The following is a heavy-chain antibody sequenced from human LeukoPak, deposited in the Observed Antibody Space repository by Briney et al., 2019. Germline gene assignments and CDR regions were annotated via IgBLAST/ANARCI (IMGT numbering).Heavy chain of an antibody. CDR3: ARARYSSSWACDY. V-gene: IGHV4-59*01. Sequence: SETLSLTCTVSGGSISSYYWSWVRQPPGKGLEWIGYIYYSGSTNYNPSLKSRVTISVDTSKKQFSLKLSSVTAADTAVYYCARARYSSSWACDYWGQGTLVTVSS. J-gene: IGHJ4*02. CDR1: GGSISSYY. D-gene: IGHD6-13*01. CDR2: IYYSGST.